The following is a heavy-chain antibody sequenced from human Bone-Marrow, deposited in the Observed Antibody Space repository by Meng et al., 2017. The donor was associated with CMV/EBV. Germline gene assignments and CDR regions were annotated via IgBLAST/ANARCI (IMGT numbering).Heavy chain of an antibody. CDR1: AFPINTDYY. CDR2: IYYSGGT. CDR3: ARELIGDGSLAFDD. D-gene: IGHD1-26*01. V-gene: IGHV4-38-2*02. Sequence: GSLRLSCTVSAFPINTDYYWGWIRQSPGKGLEWLGNIYYSGGTFYNPSLKSRVAISIDTSKNQFSLRLTSVTAADTAVYYCARELIGDGSLAFDDWGQGALVTVSS. J-gene: IGHJ4*02.